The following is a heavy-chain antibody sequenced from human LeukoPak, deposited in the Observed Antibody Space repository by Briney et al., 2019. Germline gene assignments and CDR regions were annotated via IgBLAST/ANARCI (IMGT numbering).Heavy chain of an antibody. D-gene: IGHD6-19*01. CDR1: GYTFTSYG. CDR3: ARGRNSGSRTPNDDY. V-gene: IGHV1-18*01. J-gene: IGHJ4*02. Sequence: GASVKVSCKASGYTFTSYGISWVRQAPGQGLEWMGWSSAYNGNTNYAQKLQGRVTMTTDTSTSTAYMELRSLRSDDTAVYYCARGRNSGSRTPNDDYWGQGTLVTVSS. CDR2: SSAYNGNT.